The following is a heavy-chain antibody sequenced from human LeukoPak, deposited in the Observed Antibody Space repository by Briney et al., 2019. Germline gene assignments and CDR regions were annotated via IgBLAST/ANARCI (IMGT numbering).Heavy chain of an antibody. V-gene: IGHV1-69*05. Sequence: GASVKVSCKASGGTFSSYAISWVRQAPGQGLEWMGGIIPIFGTANYAQKFQGRVTMTRDTSTSTVYMELSSLRSEDTAVYYCARGLRYSSGNVPFFDYWGQGTLVTVSS. D-gene: IGHD6-19*01. CDR2: IIPIFGTA. J-gene: IGHJ4*02. CDR3: ARGLRYSSGNVPFFDY. CDR1: GGTFSSYA.